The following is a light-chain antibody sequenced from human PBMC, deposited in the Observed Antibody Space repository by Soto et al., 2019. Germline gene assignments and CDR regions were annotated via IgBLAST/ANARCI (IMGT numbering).Light chain of an antibody. CDR1: SSDVGSYNL. J-gene: IGLJ3*02. CDR3: CSYAGGSNWV. V-gene: IGLV2-23*02. CDR2: EVI. Sequence: QSVLTQPASVSGSPGQSITISCTGTSSDVGSYNLVSWYQQHPGKAPKVIIYEVIKRPSGVSNRFSGSKSGNAAALTISGLQAEDETDYYCCSYAGGSNWVFGGGTKVTVL.